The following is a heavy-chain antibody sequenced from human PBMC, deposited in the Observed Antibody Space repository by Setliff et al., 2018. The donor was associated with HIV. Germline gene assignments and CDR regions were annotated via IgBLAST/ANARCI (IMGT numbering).Heavy chain of an antibody. CDR1: GFTFSDYA. Sequence: GGSLRLSCAASGFTFSDYAMSWVRQAPGKGLEWVSIISGSGDSTYYADSVKGRFTISRENSKNTLYLQMYSLRAEDTAVYYCAKATGSATSPRGSFDYLGRGTLVTVSS. V-gene: IGHV3-23*01. J-gene: IGHJ4*02. CDR3: AKATGSATSPRGSFDY. CDR2: ISGSGDST. D-gene: IGHD3-16*01.